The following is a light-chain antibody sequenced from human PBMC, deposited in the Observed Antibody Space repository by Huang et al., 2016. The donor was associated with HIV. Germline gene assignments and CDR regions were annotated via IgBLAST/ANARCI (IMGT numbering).Light chain of an antibody. CDR2: CAT. Sequence: EIVMTQSPATLSVSPGERATLSCRASQSVRSDLAWYQQKPGQAPRLLIFCATSRATGIPVRFSGSGSGTEFTLTISSLQSEDFAVYYCQQYNNWPPYTFGQGTKLEIK. V-gene: IGKV3-15*01. CDR3: QQYNNWPPYT. CDR1: QSVRSD. J-gene: IGKJ2*01.